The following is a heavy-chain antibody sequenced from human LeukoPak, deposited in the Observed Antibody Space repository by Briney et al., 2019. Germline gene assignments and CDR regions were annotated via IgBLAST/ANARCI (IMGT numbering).Heavy chain of an antibody. V-gene: IGHV1-18*01. CDR1: GYTFTSYG. J-gene: IGHJ4*02. D-gene: IGHD6-13*01. Sequence: ASVKVSCKASGYTFTSYGISWVRQAPGQGLEWMGWISAYNGNTNYAQKLQGRVTMTTDTSTSTAYMELSRLRSDDTAVYYCARDLVAGIAAADNEKFDYWGQGTLVTVSS. CDR2: ISAYNGNT. CDR3: ARDLVAGIAAADNEKFDY.